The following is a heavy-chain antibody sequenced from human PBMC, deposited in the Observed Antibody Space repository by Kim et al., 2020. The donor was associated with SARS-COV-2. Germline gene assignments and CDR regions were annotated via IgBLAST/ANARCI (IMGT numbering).Heavy chain of an antibody. J-gene: IGHJ6*02. V-gene: IGHV3-13*01. CDR3: ARGGYCSSTSCYDYGMDV. Sequence: KGRFTISRENAKNSLYLQMNSLRAGDTAVYYCARGGYCSSTSCYDYGMDVWGQGTTVTVSS. D-gene: IGHD2-2*01.